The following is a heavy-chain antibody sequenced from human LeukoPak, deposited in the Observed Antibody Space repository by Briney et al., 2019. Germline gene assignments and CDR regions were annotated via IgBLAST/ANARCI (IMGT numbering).Heavy chain of an antibody. CDR3: ARQGSEIDY. Sequence: TGGSLRLSCAASGFTLSHYYMTWIRQAPGKGLEWLSCISSSGDTIYYADSAKGRFTVSRDNAENSLYLQMNSLRAEDTAMYYCARQGSEIDYWGQGTLVTVSS. CDR1: GFTLSHYY. J-gene: IGHJ4*02. CDR2: ISSSGDTI. V-gene: IGHV3-11*01.